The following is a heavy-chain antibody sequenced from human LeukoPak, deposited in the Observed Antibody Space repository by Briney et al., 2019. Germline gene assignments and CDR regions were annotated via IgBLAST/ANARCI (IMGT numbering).Heavy chain of an antibody. CDR1: GFTFSDYY. CDR2: ISSSSSYT. J-gene: IGHJ4*02. CDR3: ARYCSSTTCYDY. Sequence: PGGSLRLSCAASGFTFSDYYMSWIRQAPGKGLEWVSYISSSSSYTNYADSVKGRFTISRDSAKNSLYLQMNSLRAEDTAVYYCARYCSSTTCYDYWGQGTLVTVSS. V-gene: IGHV3-11*03. D-gene: IGHD2-2*01.